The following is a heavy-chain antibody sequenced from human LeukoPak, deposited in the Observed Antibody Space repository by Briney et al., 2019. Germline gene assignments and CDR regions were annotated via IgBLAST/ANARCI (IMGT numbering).Heavy chain of an antibody. V-gene: IGHV3-11*01. D-gene: IGHD3-10*01. Sequence: PGGSLRLSCAASGFTFSDYNMRWIRQAPGKGLEWVSSISRSGSTKYYADSVKGRFTISRDNAKNSLFLQMNSLRAEDTAVYYCARRSPLRGDAFDIWGQGTMVTVSS. J-gene: IGHJ3*02. CDR2: ISRSGSTK. CDR1: GFTFSDYN. CDR3: ARRSPLRGDAFDI.